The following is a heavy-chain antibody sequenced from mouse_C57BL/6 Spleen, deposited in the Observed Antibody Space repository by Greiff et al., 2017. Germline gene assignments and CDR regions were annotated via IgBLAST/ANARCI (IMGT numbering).Heavy chain of an antibody. CDR1: GYTFTSYW. V-gene: IGHV1-69*01. CDR3: ARSQTAQAKGYAMDY. CDR2: IDPSDSYT. Sequence: VQLQQPGAELVKPGASVKMSCKASGYTFTSYWITWVKQRPGQGLEWIGDIDPSDSYTNYNQKFKGKSTLTVDKSSSTAYMQLSSLTSEDSAVYYCARSQTAQAKGYAMDYWGQGTSVTVSS. D-gene: IGHD3-2*02. J-gene: IGHJ4*01.